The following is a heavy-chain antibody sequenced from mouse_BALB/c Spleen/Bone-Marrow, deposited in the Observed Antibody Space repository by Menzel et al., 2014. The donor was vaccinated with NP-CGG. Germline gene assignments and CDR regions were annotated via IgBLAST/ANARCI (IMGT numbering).Heavy chain of an antibody. V-gene: IGHV14-3*02. CDR3: ARDYDYFFDY. D-gene: IGHD2-4*01. J-gene: IGHJ2*01. CDR2: IDPANGNT. CDR1: GFNIKDTY. Sequence: VHVKQSGAELVKPGASVKLSCTASGFNIKDTYMHWVKQRPEQGLEWIGWIDPANGNTKYDPNFQGKATITADTPSNTAYLQLSSLTSEDTAVYYCARDYDYFFDYWGQGTTLTVSS.